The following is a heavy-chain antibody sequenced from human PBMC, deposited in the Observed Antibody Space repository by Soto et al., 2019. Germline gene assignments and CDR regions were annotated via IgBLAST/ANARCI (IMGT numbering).Heavy chain of an antibody. CDR2: MISTGSFM. V-gene: IGHV3-21*01. CDR1: GFTFSHYS. Sequence: EVQLVESGGGLVKPGESLRLACAASGFTFSHYSMNWVRHAPGKGLEWVSSMISTGSFMYYADSVNGRFTICRARAKEFRYLLINNLRGEDTAVYYCAKGGGINGVDYMDVWGKGTTVIGSS. D-gene: IGHD2-8*01. J-gene: IGHJ6*03. CDR3: AKGGGINGVDYMDV.